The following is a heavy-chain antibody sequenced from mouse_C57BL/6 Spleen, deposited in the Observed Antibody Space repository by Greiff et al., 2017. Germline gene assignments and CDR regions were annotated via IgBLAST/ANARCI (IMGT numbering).Heavy chain of an antibody. Sequence: VQLQQSGAELVRPGASVTLSCKASGYTFTDYEMHWVKQTPVHGLEWIGAIDPETGGTAYNQKFKGKAILTADKSSSTAYMELRSLTSEDSAVYYCTREEGGYDDYFDYWGQGTTLTVSS. J-gene: IGHJ2*01. CDR2: IDPETGGT. V-gene: IGHV1-15*01. CDR1: GYTFTDYE. CDR3: TREEGGYDDYFDY. D-gene: IGHD2-2*01.